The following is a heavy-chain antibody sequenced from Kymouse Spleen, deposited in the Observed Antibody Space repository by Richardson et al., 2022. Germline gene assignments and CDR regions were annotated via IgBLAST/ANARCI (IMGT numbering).Heavy chain of an antibody. CDR3: AKGVYGGNSDYGMDV. Sequence: QVQLVESGGGVVQPGRSLRLSCAASGFTFSSYGMHWVRQAPGKGLEWVAVISYDGSNKYYADSVKGRFTISRDNSKNTLYLQMNSLRAEDTAVYYCAKGVYGGNSDYGMDVWGQGTTVTVSS. CDR1: GFTFSSYG. CDR2: ISYDGSNK. D-gene: IGHD4-23*01. V-gene: IGHV3-30*18. J-gene: IGHJ6*02.